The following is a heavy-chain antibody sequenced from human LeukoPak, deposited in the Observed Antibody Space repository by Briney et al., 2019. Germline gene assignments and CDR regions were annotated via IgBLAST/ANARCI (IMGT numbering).Heavy chain of an antibody. J-gene: IGHJ3*02. D-gene: IGHD3-22*01. Sequence: PPETLSLARTVSGGSRSSYYCSLIRQPPRQEVGWVGYIYDSGNTSYNPSLKSRVTISGDTSKNQFSLRLSSVTAADTAVYYCARPLIGGGWHAFEIWGQGTMVTVSS. V-gene: IGHV4-59*08. CDR2: IYDSGNT. CDR3: ARPLIGGGWHAFEI. CDR1: GGSRSSYY.